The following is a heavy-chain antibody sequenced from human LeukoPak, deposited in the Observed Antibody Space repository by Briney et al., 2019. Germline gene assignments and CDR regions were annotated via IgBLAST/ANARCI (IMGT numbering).Heavy chain of an antibody. J-gene: IGHJ6*02. Sequence: GASVKVSCKASGYTFTGYYMHWVRQAPGQGLEWMGWINPNSGGTNYAQKFQGRVTMTRDTSISTAYMELSRLRSDDTAVYYCARECSGGSWLNDYYYGMDVWGQGTTVTVSS. CDR2: INPNSGGT. D-gene: IGHD2-15*01. CDR1: GYTFTGYY. V-gene: IGHV1-2*02. CDR3: ARECSGGSWLNDYYYGMDV.